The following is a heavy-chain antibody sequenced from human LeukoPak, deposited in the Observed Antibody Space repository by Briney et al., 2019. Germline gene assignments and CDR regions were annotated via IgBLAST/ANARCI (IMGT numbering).Heavy chain of an antibody. CDR2: IYGGGST. CDR1: GFTFSSYW. D-gene: IGHD6-13*01. V-gene: IGHV3-53*01. CDR3: ATHTSSWSYFDY. Sequence: PGGSLRLSCAASGFTFSSYWMSWVRQAPGKGLEWVSVIYGGGSTYYADSVKGRFTISRDNSRNTLHLQMNSLRADDTAVYYCATHTSSWSYFDYWGQGTLVTVSS. J-gene: IGHJ4*02.